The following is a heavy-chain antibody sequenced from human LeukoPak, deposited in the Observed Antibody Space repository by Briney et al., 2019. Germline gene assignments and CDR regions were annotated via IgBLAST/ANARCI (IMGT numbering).Heavy chain of an antibody. D-gene: IGHD6-13*01. CDR3: ARGVDSSWSKFDY. CDR1: GGSISSYY. J-gene: IGHJ4*01. V-gene: IGHV4-4*07. Sequence: PSETLSLTCTVSGGSISSYYWTWIRRPARQGLEWLGRISSSGKSDYNPYLRSRVTMSLDTSKKQFSLKLTSLTAADTAVYYCARGVDSSWSKFDYWGQGTLVTVSS. CDR2: ISSSGKS.